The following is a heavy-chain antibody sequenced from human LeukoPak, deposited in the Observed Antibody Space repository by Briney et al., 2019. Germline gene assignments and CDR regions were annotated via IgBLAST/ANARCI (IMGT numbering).Heavy chain of an antibody. CDR2: IYHSGST. CDR3: ARAPYGGKDFWSGYSWFDP. Sequence: SGTLSLTCAVSGGSISSSNWWSWVRQPPGKGLEWIGEIYHSGSTNYNPSLKSRVTISVDRPKNQFSLKLSSVTAADTAVYYCARAPYGGKDFWSGYSWFDPWGQGTLVTVSS. J-gene: IGHJ5*02. CDR1: GGSISSSNW. D-gene: IGHD3-3*01. V-gene: IGHV4-4*02.